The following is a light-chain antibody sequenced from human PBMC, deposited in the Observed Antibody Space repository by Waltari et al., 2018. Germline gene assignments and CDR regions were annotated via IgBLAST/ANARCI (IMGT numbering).Light chain of an antibody. CDR1: SSDVGAYDY. CDR3: SSYAGSNNLV. J-gene: IGLJ2*01. V-gene: IGLV2-8*01. CDR2: EVS. Sequence: QSALTQPPSASGSPGQSVTISCTGTSSDVGAYDYVSWYQHHPGKAPKLLISEVSKPPSGVPDRFSGSRSGNTASLTVSGLQAEDEADYYCSSYAGSNNLVFGGGTKLTVL.